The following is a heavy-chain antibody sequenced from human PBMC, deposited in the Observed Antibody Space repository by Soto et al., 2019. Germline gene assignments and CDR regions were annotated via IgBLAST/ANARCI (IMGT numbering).Heavy chain of an antibody. CDR3: AKARIAAPTTSCFDY. J-gene: IGHJ4*02. CDR1: GFTFDDYA. Sequence: PGGSLRLSCAASGFTFDDYAMHWVRQAPGKGLEWVSGISWNSGSIGYADSVKGRFTISRDNAKNSLYLQMNSLRAEDTALYYCAKARIAAPTTSCFDYWGQGTMVTVYS. CDR2: ISWNSGSI. D-gene: IGHD6-13*01. V-gene: IGHV3-9*01.